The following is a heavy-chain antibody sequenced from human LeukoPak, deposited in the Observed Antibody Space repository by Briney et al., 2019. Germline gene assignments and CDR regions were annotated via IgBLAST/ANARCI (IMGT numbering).Heavy chain of an antibody. J-gene: IGHJ4*02. CDR2: ISGSGGST. D-gene: IGHD3-10*01. V-gene: IGHV3-23*01. CDR3: AKDQTRYPGNYFEY. Sequence: GGSLRLSCAASGFTFSSYAMNWVRQAPGNWLEWVSTISGSGGSTYHADSVKGRFTISRDNSKNTLYLQMNSLRAEDTAVYYCAKDQTRYPGNYFEYWGQGTLVTVSS. CDR1: GFTFSSYA.